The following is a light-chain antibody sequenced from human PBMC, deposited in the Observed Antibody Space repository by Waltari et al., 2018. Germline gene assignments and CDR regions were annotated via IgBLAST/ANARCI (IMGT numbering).Light chain of an antibody. J-gene: IGKJ2*01. CDR1: QSVLYSSNNKNY. V-gene: IGKV4-1*01. CDR2: WAS. Sequence: DIVMTQSPDSLAVSLGEKATINCKSSQSVLYSSNNKNYLAWYQRKPGQPPKLLIYWASTRESGVPDRFSGSGSGTDFTLTISSLQAEDVAGYYCQQYYSTPYTFGQGTKLEIK. CDR3: QQYYSTPYT.